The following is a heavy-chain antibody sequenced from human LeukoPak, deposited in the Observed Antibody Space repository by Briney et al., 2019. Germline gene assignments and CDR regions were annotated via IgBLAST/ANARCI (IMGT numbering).Heavy chain of an antibody. CDR3: ARDSGVGALGVDY. J-gene: IGHJ4*02. CDR2: IYYSGST. CDR1: GGSFSTYQ. Sequence: SETLSLTCTVSGGSFSTYQWSWTRQTPGKGLEWIGNIYYSGSTYYNPSLKSRVTISVDTSKNQFSLKLSSVTAADTAVYYCARDSGVGALGVDYWGQGTLVTVSS. D-gene: IGHD1-26*01. V-gene: IGHV4-59*12.